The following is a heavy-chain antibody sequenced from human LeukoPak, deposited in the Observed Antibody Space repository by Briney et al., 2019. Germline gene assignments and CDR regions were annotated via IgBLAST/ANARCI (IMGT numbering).Heavy chain of an antibody. Sequence: MPGGSLRLSCAASGFTFSDYYMSWIRQAPGKGLEWVSYISSSLRTKYYADSVKGRFTISRDNAKTSLYLQMNSLTAEDTAIYYCATFRGGSYRPIFDYWGQGTLVTVSS. CDR2: ISSSLRTK. V-gene: IGHV3-11*04. CDR1: GFTFSDYY. J-gene: IGHJ4*02. D-gene: IGHD3-16*02. CDR3: ATFRGGSYRPIFDY.